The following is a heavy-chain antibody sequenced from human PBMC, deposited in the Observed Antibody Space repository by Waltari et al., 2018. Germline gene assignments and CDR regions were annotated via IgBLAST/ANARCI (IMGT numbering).Heavy chain of an antibody. V-gene: IGHV4-59*06. CDR2: IYYSGST. CDR1: GFTLSDYW. Sequence: VQLVESGGGSVQPGGSLRLSCAASGFTLSDYWMHWVRQAAGKGLVGMGYIYYSGSTSYNPALKSRVTISVDTSKNQFSLKRSSVTAADTAVYYCARRYCSGGSCYPDYWGQGTLVTVSS. D-gene: IGHD2-15*01. J-gene: IGHJ4*02. CDR3: ARRYCSGGSCYPDY.